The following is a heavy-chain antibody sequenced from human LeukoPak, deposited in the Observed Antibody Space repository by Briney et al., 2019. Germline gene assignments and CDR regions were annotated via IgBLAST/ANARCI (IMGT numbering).Heavy chain of an antibody. CDR3: ARVGYCSSTSYLETYFDY. J-gene: IGHJ4*02. Sequence: PSQTLSLTCTVSGGSISSGSYYWSWIRQPAGKGLEWIGRIYTSGSTNYNPSLKSRVTISVDTSKNQFSLKLSSVTAADTAVYYCARVGYCSSTSYLETYFDYWGQGTLVTVSS. CDR2: IYTSGST. CDR1: GGSISSGSYY. D-gene: IGHD2-2*03. V-gene: IGHV4-61*02.